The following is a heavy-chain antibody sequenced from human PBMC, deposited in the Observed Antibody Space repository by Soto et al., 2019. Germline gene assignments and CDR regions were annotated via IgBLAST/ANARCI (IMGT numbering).Heavy chain of an antibody. CDR3: ASGARRWYPYFFDS. D-gene: IGHD6-13*01. J-gene: IGHJ4*02. V-gene: IGHV1-69*01. CDR2: IIPYYSTL. CDR1: EGTFNSYA. Sequence: QAQVVQSGAEVRKPGSSVKLSCKASEGTFNSYAIAWVRQAPGQGLEWMGGIIPYYSTLNYAQKFQDRVTIAADASTSTVYMELSSLRSDDTAVYFCASGARRWYPYFFDSWAQRTLVTVSS.